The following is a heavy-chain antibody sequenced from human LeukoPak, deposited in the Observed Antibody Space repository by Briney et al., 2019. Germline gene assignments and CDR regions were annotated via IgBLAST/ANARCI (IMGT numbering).Heavy chain of an antibody. D-gene: IGHD6-13*01. CDR3: ARGKVAAAGRRWFDS. CDR2: INDSGST. J-gene: IGHJ5*01. CDR1: GGSISSGDYY. Sequence: SETLSLTCTVSGGSISSGDYYWSWSRQPPGKGLEWIVEINDSGSTNNNPSLKSRVTISVDTSKNQFSLKLSSVTAADTAVYYCARGKVAAAGRRWFDSWGQGILVTVSS. V-gene: IGHV4-39*07.